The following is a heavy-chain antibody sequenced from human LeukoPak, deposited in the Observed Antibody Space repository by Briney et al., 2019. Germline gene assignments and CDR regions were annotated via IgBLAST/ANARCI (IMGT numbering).Heavy chain of an antibody. J-gene: IGHJ5*02. CDR3: ARGRITMVRGRNWFDP. Sequence: PSETLSLTCAVYGGSFSGYYWSWIRHPPGKGLEWLGEINHSGSTNYNPPLKSRVTISVDTSKNQFSLKLSSVTAADTAVYYCARGRITMVRGRNWFDPWGQGTLVTVSS. CDR2: INHSGST. CDR1: GGSFSGYY. D-gene: IGHD3-10*01. V-gene: IGHV4-34*01.